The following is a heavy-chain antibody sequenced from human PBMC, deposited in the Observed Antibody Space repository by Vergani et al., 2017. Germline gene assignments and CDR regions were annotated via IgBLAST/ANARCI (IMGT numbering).Heavy chain of an antibody. Sequence: QVQLQQWGGGLLKPSETLSLTCVVNGGSFTSYHWTWIRQSPGEGLEWVGDIDHTGRPDCNPSLKSRLTMSVDKSRNQFSLTLNSVTATDTAIYFCARVNTGANGDHCYFCCMGVWGQGTAVTVSP. CDR1: GGSFTSYH. CDR3: ARVNTGANGDHCYFCCMGV. D-gene: IGHD2-15*01. J-gene: IGHJ4*02. V-gene: IGHV4-34*01. CDR2: IDHTGRP.